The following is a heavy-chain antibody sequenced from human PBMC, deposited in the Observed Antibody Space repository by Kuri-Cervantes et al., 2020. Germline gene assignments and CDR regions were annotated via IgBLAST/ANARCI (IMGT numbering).Heavy chain of an antibody. J-gene: IGHJ6*02. CDR1: DFTFSNFW. Sequence: GESLKISCAVSDFTFSNFWMNWLRQAPGKGLEWVASINQVGSEEYYVDSVKGRFTISRDNSKNTLYLQMNSLRAEDTAVYYCARDHYDFWSGSWGVYGMDVWGQGTTVTVSS. CDR3: ARDHYDFWSGSWGVYGMDV. CDR2: INQVGSEE. V-gene: IGHV3-7*01. D-gene: IGHD3-3*01.